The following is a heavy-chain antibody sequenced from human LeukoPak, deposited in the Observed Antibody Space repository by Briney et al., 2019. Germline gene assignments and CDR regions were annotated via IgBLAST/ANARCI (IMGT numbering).Heavy chain of an antibody. CDR2: ISSSSSYI. Sequence: GSLRLSCAASGFTFSSYSMNWVRQAPGKGLEWVSSISSSSSYIYYADSVKGRFTISRDNAKNSLYLQMNSLRAEDTAVYYCARSPIAAAGMFDYWGQGTLVTVSS. CDR3: ARSPIAAAGMFDY. D-gene: IGHD6-13*01. J-gene: IGHJ4*02. V-gene: IGHV3-21*01. CDR1: GFTFSSYS.